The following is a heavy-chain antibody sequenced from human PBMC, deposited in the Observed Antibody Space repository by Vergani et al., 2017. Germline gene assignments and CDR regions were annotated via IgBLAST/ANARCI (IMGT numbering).Heavy chain of an antibody. D-gene: IGHD1-14*01. V-gene: IGHV2-5*02. Sequence: QITLKESGPTLVKPTQTLTLTCTFSGFSLSTCGVGVGWLPPPPGKALEWLALIYWDDDKRYSPSLKRRLTITKDTSKNQVVLTMTNMNPVDTATYYCAHSRGTYQFYGMDVWGQGTTVTVSS. CDR3: AHSRGTYQFYGMDV. J-gene: IGHJ6*02. CDR2: IYWDDDK. CDR1: GFSLSTCGVG.